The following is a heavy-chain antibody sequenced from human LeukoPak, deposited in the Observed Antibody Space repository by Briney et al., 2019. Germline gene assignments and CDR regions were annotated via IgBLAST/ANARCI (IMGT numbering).Heavy chain of an antibody. CDR3: ARSGVAVAGTPYYYGMDV. D-gene: IGHD6-19*01. V-gene: IGHV1-69*13. CDR1: GYTFTSYG. Sequence: SVKVSCKASGYTFTSYGISWVRQALGQGLEWMGGIIPIFGTANYAQKFQGRVTITADESTSTAYMELSSLRSEDTAVYYCARSGVAVAGTPYYYGMDVWGQGTTVTVSS. J-gene: IGHJ6*02. CDR2: IIPIFGTA.